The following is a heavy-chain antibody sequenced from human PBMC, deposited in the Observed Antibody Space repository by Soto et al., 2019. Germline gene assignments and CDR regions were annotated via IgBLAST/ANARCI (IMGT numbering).Heavy chain of an antibody. D-gene: IGHD3-22*01. CDR3: ARYYYDSRGFWAYYFDY. Sequence: QVTLKESGPVLVKPTEPLTLTCTVSGFSLSNARMGVSWIRQPPGKALEWLAHIFSNDEKSYSTSLKSRLTISKDTSKSQVVRTMTNMDPVETATYYCARYYYDSRGFWAYYFDYWGQGTLVTVSS. J-gene: IGHJ4*02. V-gene: IGHV2-26*01. CDR2: IFSNDEK. CDR1: GFSLSNARMG.